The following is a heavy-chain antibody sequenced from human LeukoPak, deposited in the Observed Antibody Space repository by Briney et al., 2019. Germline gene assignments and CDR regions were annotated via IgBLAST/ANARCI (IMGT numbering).Heavy chain of an antibody. Sequence: GGSLRLSCEASGFPFGSYVMSWVRQAPGKGLEWIAYINHNAEMIFYPDFVKGRFSISRDNAKNSLYLQMNALRYEDTAIHYCARDHDWAFDLWGQGTLVTVSS. CDR2: INHNAEMI. CDR1: GFPFGSYV. J-gene: IGHJ4*02. V-gene: IGHV3-48*02. CDR3: ARDHDWAFDL. D-gene: IGHD3-9*01.